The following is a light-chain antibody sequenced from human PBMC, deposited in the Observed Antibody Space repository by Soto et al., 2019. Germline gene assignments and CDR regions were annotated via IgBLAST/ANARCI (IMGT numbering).Light chain of an antibody. CDR1: QSISSY. CDR3: QQSSSTPLT. CDR2: AAS. J-gene: IGKJ4*01. Sequence: DIQMTQSPSSLSASVGDRVTITCRANQSISSYLNWYQQKVGKAPKLLIYAASSVQSGVPSRFSGSGSGTDFTLTISSLQPEDYATYYCQQSSSTPLTFGGGTKVEIK. V-gene: IGKV1-39*01.